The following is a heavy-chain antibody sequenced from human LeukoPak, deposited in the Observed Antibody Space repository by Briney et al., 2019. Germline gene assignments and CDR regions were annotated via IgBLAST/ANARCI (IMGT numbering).Heavy chain of an antibody. CDR2: IYYSGST. V-gene: IGHV4-59*01. CDR1: GGSISSYY. CDR3: ARMLGNWFDP. Sequence: SETLSLTCTVSGGSISSYYWSWIRQPPGKGVEWIGYIYYSGSTNYNPSLKSRVTISVDTSKNQFSLKLSSVTAADTAVYYCARMLGNWFDPWGQGTLVTVSS. J-gene: IGHJ5*02. D-gene: IGHD3-10*02.